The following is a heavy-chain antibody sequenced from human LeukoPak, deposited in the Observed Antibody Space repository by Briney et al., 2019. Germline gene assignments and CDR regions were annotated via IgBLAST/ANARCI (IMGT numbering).Heavy chain of an antibody. Sequence: ASVKVSCKASGYTFTSYGISWVRQAPGQGLEWMGWISGYNGNTNYAQKLQGRVTMTTDTSTNTAYMELRSLRSDDTAVYYCARDKGTSYLSSFDYWGQGTLVTVSS. CDR3: ARDKGTSYLSSFDY. J-gene: IGHJ4*02. CDR2: ISGYNGNT. V-gene: IGHV1-18*01. CDR1: GYTFTSYG. D-gene: IGHD6-6*01.